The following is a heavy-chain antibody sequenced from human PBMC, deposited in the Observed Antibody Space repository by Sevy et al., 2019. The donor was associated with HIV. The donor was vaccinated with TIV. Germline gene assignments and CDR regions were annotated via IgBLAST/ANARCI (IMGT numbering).Heavy chain of an antibody. Sequence: GGSLRLSCAASAFTFSPYWMTWVRQAPGKGLEWVANIRPDGSDKYYVDSVKGRFTISRDNAKNSLYLQMNSLRADDTAMYYCARGVGPDCWGQGALVTVSS. V-gene: IGHV3-7*01. CDR2: IRPDGSDK. CDR3: ARGVGPDC. D-gene: IGHD1-26*01. J-gene: IGHJ4*02. CDR1: AFTFSPYW.